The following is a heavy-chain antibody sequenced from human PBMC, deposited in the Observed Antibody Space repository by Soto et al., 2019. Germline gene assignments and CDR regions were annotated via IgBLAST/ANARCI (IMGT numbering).Heavy chain of an antibody. CDR3: ARDTYYSSGYGNAFDI. D-gene: IGHD3-22*01. CDR1: GGSISSGDYY. J-gene: IGHJ3*02. CDR2: IYYRWGT. V-gene: IGHV4-30-4*01. Sequence: QVQLQESGPGLVKPSQTLSLTCTVSGGSISSGDYYWSWIRLPPGKTLERIGYIYYRWGTYYNPTLKSRVTISVDTSKNLFSLKLRSVTAADTAGYYCARDTYYSSGYGNAFDIWGQGTMVTVSS.